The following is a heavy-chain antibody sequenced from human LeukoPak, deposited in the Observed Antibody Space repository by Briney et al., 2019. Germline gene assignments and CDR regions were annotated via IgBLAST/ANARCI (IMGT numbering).Heavy chain of an antibody. CDR1: GGSFSGYY. V-gene: IGHV4-34*01. J-gene: IGHJ4*02. CDR3: ARAERHSSGCRY. Sequence: TSETLSLTCAVYGGSFSGYYWSWIRQPPGKGLEWIGEINHSGSTNYNPSLKSRVTISVDTSKNQFSLKLSSVTAADTAVYYCARAERHSSGCRYWGQGTLVTVSS. CDR2: INHSGST. D-gene: IGHD6-19*01.